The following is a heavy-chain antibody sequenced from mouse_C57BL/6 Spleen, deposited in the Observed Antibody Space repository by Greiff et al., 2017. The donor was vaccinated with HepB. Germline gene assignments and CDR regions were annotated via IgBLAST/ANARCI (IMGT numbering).Heavy chain of an antibody. CDR2: IDPSDSET. CDR1: GYTFTSYW. D-gene: IGHD3-2*02. J-gene: IGHJ1*03. CDR3: ASGRLHGWYFDV. Sequence: QVQLQQPGAELVRPGSSVKLSCKASGYTFTSYWIHWVKQRPIQGLEWIGNIDPSDSETHYNQKFKDKATLTVDKSSSTAYMQLSSLTSEDSAVYYCASGRLHGWYFDVWGTGTTVTVSS. V-gene: IGHV1-52*01.